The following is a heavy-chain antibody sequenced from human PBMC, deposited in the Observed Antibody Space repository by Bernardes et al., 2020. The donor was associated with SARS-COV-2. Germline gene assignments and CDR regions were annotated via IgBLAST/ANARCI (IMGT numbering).Heavy chain of an antibody. CDR1: GYTFTGYY. J-gene: IGHJ4*02. CDR2: INPNSGGT. V-gene: IGHV1-2*02. D-gene: IGHD3-10*01. Sequence: ASVKVSCKASGYTFTGYYMHWVRQAPGQGLEWMGWINPNSGGTNYAQKFQGRVTMTRDTSISTAYMELSRLRSDDTAVYYCATLYYGSGSYYKNLDYWGQGTLVTVSS. CDR3: ATLYYGSGSYYKNLDY.